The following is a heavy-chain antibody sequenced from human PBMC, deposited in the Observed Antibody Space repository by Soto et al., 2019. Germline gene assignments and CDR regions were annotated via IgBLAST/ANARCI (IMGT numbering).Heavy chain of an antibody. CDR3: AREEKQLARYGGDFDY. Sequence: SETLSLTCGASDGSVSTGNFYWSWIRQPPGKGLEWIGHIYYTGTTNYNPSLKSRVTISVDTSNNQFSLKLTSVTAADTAVYYCAREEKQLARYGGDFDYWGQGVLVTVSS. D-gene: IGHD6-13*01. J-gene: IGHJ4*02. CDR1: DGSVSTGNFY. V-gene: IGHV4-61*01. CDR2: IYYTGTT.